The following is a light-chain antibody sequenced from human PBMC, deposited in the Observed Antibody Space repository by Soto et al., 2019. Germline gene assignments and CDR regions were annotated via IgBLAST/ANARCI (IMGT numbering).Light chain of an antibody. CDR2: DVS. Sequence: QSVLTQPASVSGSPGQPITLSCTGTTSDVGGFDYVSWYQQHPGKAPKLMIFDVSNRPSGVSDRFSGSKSGNTASLTISGLQAEDEADYYCSSYTTTGTQVFGTGTKLTVL. CDR1: TSDVGGFDY. V-gene: IGLV2-14*03. CDR3: SSYTTTGTQV. J-gene: IGLJ1*01.